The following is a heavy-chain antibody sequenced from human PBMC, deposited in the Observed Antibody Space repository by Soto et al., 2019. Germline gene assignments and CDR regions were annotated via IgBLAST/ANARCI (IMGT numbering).Heavy chain of an antibody. Sequence: DGQLVESGGGLVQPGRSLRLSCVASGLSFDHYAMHWVRQAPGKGLAWGAGITWNSGTKDYGNSVKGRFSISRDNAQNSLHRQMNSLGPEDPALYYLARDSEHVRPVALLGASFAIWGQGTLVTVSS. J-gene: IGHJ3*02. CDR1: GLSFDHYA. V-gene: IGHV3-9*01. D-gene: IGHD2-2*01. CDR2: ITWNSGTK. CDR3: ARDSEHVRPVALLGASFAI.